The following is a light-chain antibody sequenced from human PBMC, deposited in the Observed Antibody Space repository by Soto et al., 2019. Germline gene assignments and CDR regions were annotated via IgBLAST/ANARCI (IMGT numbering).Light chain of an antibody. CDR1: SSNIGNNH. Sequence: QSVLTQPPSASGTPGQRVTISCSGSSSNIGNNHVYWYQQLPGTAPKLLIYRSNQRPSGVPDRFSGSRSGTSASLAISGLRSEDEGDYHCAAWDGSLSGVIFGGGTKLTVL. V-gene: IGLV1-47*01. CDR2: RSN. J-gene: IGLJ2*01. CDR3: AAWDGSLSGVI.